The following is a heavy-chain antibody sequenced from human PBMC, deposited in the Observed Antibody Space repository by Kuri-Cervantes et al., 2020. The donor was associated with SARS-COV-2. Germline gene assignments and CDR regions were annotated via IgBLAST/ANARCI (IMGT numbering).Heavy chain of an antibody. V-gene: IGHV3-30-3*01. D-gene: IGHD3-10*01. J-gene: IGHJ3*02. CDR2: ISYDGSKK. Sequence: SLSLACALAGLTFSIYAMHWVRHSPGKGLEWVAVISYDGSKKNYADSVKGRFTIPRDNSKNTMYLQMNSLRAEDTAVYYCARDFFTMGRRGVDIWGQGTMVTVSS. CDR1: GLTFSIYA. CDR3: ARDFFTMGRRGVDI.